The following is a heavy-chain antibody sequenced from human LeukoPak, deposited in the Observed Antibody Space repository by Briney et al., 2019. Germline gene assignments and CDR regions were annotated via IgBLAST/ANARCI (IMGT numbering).Heavy chain of an antibody. J-gene: IGHJ5*02. V-gene: IGHV1-69*13. Sequence: ASVKVSCKASGGTLTSYAISWVRQAPGQGLEWMGGIIPIFDTTNYAQKFQGRVTITADESTSTAYMELSSLRSEDTAVYYCARGLGYGVFDPWGQGTLVTVSS. CDR1: GGTLTSYA. D-gene: IGHD6-13*01. CDR2: IIPIFDTT. CDR3: ARGLGYGVFDP.